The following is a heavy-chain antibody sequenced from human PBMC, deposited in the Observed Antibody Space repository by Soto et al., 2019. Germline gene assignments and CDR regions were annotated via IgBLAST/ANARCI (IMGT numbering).Heavy chain of an antibody. Sequence: EVQLVESGGGLVQPGGSLRLSCAGSGFTFSGYWMHWVRQAPGKGPVWVSRLTPNGTFTPNPDSAKGRFTISRDNAKNTVYLQMTSLRADDTAVYSCARGGTSTTYWGRFYHGGQGTLVTVSS. CDR2: LTPNGTFT. CDR1: GFTFSGYW. V-gene: IGHV3-74*01. J-gene: IGHJ4*02. CDR3: ARGGTSTTYWGRFYH. D-gene: IGHD7-27*01.